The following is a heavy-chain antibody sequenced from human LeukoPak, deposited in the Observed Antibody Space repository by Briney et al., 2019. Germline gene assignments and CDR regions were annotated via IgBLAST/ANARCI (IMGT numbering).Heavy chain of an antibody. V-gene: IGHV1-24*01. J-gene: IGHJ4*02. CDR2: FDPEDGET. CDR3: AKDIAASGLPRIFDF. CDR1: GYTLTELS. Sequence: ASVKVSCKVSGYTLTELSMHWVRQAPGKGLEWMGGFDPEDGETIYAQKFQGRVTMTEDTSTDTAYMELSSLRSEDTAVYYCAKDIAASGLPRIFDFWGQGILVTVSS. D-gene: IGHD6-13*01.